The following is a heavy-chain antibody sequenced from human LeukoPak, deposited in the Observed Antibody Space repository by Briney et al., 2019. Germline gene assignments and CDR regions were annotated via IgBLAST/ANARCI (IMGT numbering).Heavy chain of an antibody. D-gene: IGHD1-14*01. V-gene: IGHV4-30-2*01. Sequence: MTSETLSLTCTVSGGSISSGGYYWSWIRQPPGKGLEWIGYIYHSGSTSYNPSLKSRVTISVDRSKNQFSLKLSSVTAADTAVYYCARGLETVDYWGQGTLVTVSS. CDR1: GGSISSGGYY. CDR2: IYHSGST. J-gene: IGHJ4*02. CDR3: ARGLETVDY.